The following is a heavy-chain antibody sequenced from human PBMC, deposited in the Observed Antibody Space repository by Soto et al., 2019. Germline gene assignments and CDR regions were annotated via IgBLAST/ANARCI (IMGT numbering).Heavy chain of an antibody. Sequence: ASVKVSCKAAGGTFSSYAISWVRQAPGQGLEWMGGIIPIFGTANYAQKFQGRVTITADESTSTAYMELSSLRSEDTAVYYCARDPTYCGGDCYSWLFDYWGQGTLVTVSS. D-gene: IGHD2-21*02. CDR2: IIPIFGTA. V-gene: IGHV1-69*13. CDR1: GGTFSSYA. J-gene: IGHJ4*02. CDR3: ARDPTYCGGDCYSWLFDY.